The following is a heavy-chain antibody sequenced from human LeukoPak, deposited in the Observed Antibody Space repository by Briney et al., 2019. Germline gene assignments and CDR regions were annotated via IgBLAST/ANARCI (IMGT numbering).Heavy chain of an antibody. CDR2: ISLSGQT. Sequence: SETLSLTCGVSGGSIRSTNWWSWVRQPPGQGLEWIGEISLSGQTNYNPSLNGRVTMSLDESRNQLSLKLTSVTAADTAVYYCARHNYYYDSSGYYSNFDYWGQGTLVTVSS. V-gene: IGHV4/OR15-8*02. CDR3: ARHNYYYDSSGYYSNFDY. D-gene: IGHD3-22*01. J-gene: IGHJ4*02. CDR1: GGSIRSTNW.